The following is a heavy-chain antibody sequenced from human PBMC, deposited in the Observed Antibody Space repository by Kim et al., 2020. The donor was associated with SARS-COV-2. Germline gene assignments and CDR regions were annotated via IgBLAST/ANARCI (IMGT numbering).Heavy chain of an antibody. J-gene: IGHJ4*02. V-gene: IGHV3-23*01. D-gene: IGHD5-12*01. Sequence: GGSLRLSCAASGFTFSSYAMSWVRQAPGKGLEWVSAISGSGGSTYYADSVKGRFTIPRDNSKNTLYLQMNSLRAEDTAVYYCAKDLVDIVATIGAVYFDYRGQGTLVTVSS. CDR3: AKDLVDIVATIGAVYFDY. CDR2: ISGSGGST. CDR1: GFTFSSYA.